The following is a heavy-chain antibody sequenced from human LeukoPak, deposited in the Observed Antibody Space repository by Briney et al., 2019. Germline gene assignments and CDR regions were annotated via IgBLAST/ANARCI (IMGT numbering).Heavy chain of an antibody. D-gene: IGHD3-22*01. CDR2: INHSGST. CDR3: ASGYYDSSGYYPYYYYYGMDV. J-gene: IGHJ6*02. CDR1: GGSFSGYY. V-gene: IGHV4-34*01. Sequence: SETLSLTCAVYGGSFSGYYWSWIRQPPGKGLEWIGEINHSGSTNYNPSLKSRVTISVDTSKNQFSLKLSSVTAADTAVYHCASGYYDSSGYYPYYYYYGMDVWGQGTTVTVSS.